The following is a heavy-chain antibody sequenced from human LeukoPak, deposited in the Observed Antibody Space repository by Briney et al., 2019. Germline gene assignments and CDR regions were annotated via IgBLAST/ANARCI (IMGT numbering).Heavy chain of an antibody. CDR2: INPSGGSG. CDR3: AREIPGEALAGPDY. J-gene: IGHJ4*02. Sequence: ASVKVSCKASGYTFSSYYIHWIRQAPGQGLEWMGIINPSGGSGTYAEKFRGRVTMTRDMSTSTVYMELSRLRSDDTAVYYCAREIPGEALAGPDYWGQGTLVTVSS. V-gene: IGHV1-46*01. D-gene: IGHD6-19*01. CDR1: GYTFSSYY.